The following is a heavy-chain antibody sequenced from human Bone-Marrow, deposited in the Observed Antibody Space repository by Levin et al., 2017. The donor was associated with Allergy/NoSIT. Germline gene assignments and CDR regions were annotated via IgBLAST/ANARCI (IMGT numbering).Heavy chain of an antibody. D-gene: IGHD3-3*01. Sequence: PGGSLRLSCAASGFTFSSYGMHWVRQAPGKGLEWVAVISYDGSNKYYADSVKGRFTISRDNSKNTLYLQMNSLRAEDTAVYYCAKDYYDFWSGYYNGGMDVWGQGTTVTVSS. CDR1: GFTFSSYG. J-gene: IGHJ6*02. CDR3: AKDYYDFWSGYYNGGMDV. CDR2: ISYDGSNK. V-gene: IGHV3-30*18.